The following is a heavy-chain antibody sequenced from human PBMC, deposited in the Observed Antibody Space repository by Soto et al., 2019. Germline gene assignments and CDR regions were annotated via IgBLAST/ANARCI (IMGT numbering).Heavy chain of an antibody. J-gene: IGHJ6*02. D-gene: IGHD3-10*01. CDR1: GFTFSSYA. V-gene: IGHV3-23*01. Sequence: GGSLRLSCAASGFTFSSYAMSWVRQAPGKGLEWVSAISGSGGSTYYADSVKGRFTISSDNSKNTLYLQMNSLRAEDTAVYYCAKTGPYGSGSSYYYGMDVWGQGTTVTVSS. CDR2: ISGSGGST. CDR3: AKTGPYGSGSSYYYGMDV.